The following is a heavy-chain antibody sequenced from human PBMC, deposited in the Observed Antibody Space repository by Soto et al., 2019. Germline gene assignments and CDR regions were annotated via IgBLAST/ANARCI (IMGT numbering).Heavy chain of an antibody. J-gene: IGHJ5*02. CDR3: AKVGANYGFDP. CDR1: GFTFDDYA. CDR2: ISWNSGSI. Sequence: GGSLRLSCAASGFTFDDYAMHWVRQAPGKGLEWVSGISWNSGSIGYADSVKGRFTISRDNAKNSLYLQMNSLRAEDMALYYCAKVGANYGFDPWGQGTLVTVSS. D-gene: IGHD4-4*01. V-gene: IGHV3-9*03.